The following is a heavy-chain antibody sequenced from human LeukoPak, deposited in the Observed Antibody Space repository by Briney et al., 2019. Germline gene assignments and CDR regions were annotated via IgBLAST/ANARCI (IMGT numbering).Heavy chain of an antibody. V-gene: IGHV1-18*01. J-gene: IGHJ4*02. Sequence: ASVKVSCKASGYTFTSYGISWVRQAPGQGLEWMGWISAYNGNTNYAQKLQGRVTMTTDTSTSTAYMELRSLRSDDTAVYYCAGDRVLRYFDWKGLIDYWGQGTLGTVSS. D-gene: IGHD3-9*01. CDR1: GYTFTSYG. CDR3: AGDRVLRYFDWKGLIDY. CDR2: ISAYNGNT.